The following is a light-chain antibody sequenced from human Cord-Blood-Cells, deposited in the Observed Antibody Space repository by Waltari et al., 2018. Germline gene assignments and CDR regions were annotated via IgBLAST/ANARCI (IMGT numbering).Light chain of an antibody. J-gene: IGLJ1*01. V-gene: IGLV2-14*03. CDR2: DVS. Sequence: QSALTQPASVSGSPGQSIPISCTGTSSDVGCYNYVSWYQQHPGKPPKLMTYDVSNRPSGVSNRFSGYKSGNTASLTISGLQAEDEADYYCSSYTSSSTYVFGTGTKVTVL. CDR3: SSYTSSSTYV. CDR1: SSDVGCYNY.